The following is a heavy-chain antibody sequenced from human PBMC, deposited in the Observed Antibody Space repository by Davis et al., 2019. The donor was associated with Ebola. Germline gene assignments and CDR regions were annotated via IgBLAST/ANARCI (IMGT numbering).Heavy chain of an antibody. D-gene: IGHD5-18*01. Sequence: HTGGSLRLSCAASGFTFSSHWMHWVRQAPGKGLVWVSRINGDESSTSYADSVKGRFSISRDNNKNSLYLQMDSLRAEDTAVYYCARTILYSYGYIYYYYYMDVWGKGTTVTVSS. J-gene: IGHJ6*03. CDR2: INGDESST. CDR1: GFTFSSHW. CDR3: ARTILYSYGYIYYYYYMDV. V-gene: IGHV3-74*01.